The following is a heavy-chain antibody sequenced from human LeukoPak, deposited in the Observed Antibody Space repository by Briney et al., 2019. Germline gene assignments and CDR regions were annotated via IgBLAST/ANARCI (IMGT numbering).Heavy chain of an antibody. V-gene: IGHV4-59*01. J-gene: IGHJ4*02. CDR2: IYYSGST. CDR1: GGSISSYY. CDR3: ARQISSISLYYFDY. D-gene: IGHD2-21*01. Sequence: PPETLSLTCTVSGGSISSYYWSWIRQPPGKGLEWIGYIYYSGSTNYNPSLKSRVTISVDTSKNQFSLKLSSVTAADTAVYYCARQISSISLYYFDYWGQGTLVTVSS.